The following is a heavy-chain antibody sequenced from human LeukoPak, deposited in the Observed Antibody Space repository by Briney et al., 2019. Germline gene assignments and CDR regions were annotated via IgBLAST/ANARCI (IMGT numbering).Heavy chain of an antibody. D-gene: IGHD3-9*01. CDR2: ISYDGSNK. Sequence: PGGSLRLSCAASGFTFSSYAMHWVRQAPGKGLEWVAVISYDGSNKYYADSVKGRFTISRDNSKNTLYLQINSLRAEDTAVYYCARGRKYYDILTGYYSLWGQGTLVTVSS. CDR3: ARGRKYYDILTGYYSL. V-gene: IGHV3-30*04. CDR1: GFTFSSYA. J-gene: IGHJ4*02.